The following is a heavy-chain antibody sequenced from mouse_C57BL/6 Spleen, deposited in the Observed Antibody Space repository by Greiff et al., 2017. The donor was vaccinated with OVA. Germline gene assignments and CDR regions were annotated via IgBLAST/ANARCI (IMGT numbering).Heavy chain of an antibody. Sequence: EVQLQQSGPELVKPGASVKISCKASGYTFTDYYMNWVKQSHGKSLEWIGDINPNNGGTSYNQKFKGKATLTVDKSSSTAYMELRSLTSEDSAVYYCATLFGYDVGAYWGQGTLVTVSA. V-gene: IGHV1-26*01. D-gene: IGHD2-2*01. J-gene: IGHJ3*01. CDR3: ATLFGYDVGAY. CDR2: INPNNGGT. CDR1: GYTFTDYY.